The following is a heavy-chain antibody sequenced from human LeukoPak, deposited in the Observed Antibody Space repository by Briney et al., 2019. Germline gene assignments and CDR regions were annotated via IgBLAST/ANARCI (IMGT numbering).Heavy chain of an antibody. CDR3: ERVYSGSQFDL. CDR1: GCSISSSSYY. J-gene: IGHJ3*01. V-gene: IGHV4-39*07. D-gene: IGHD1-26*01. CDR2: IDHSGST. Sequence: SETLSLTCTVYGCSISSSSYYWGWIRQPPGKGLEWIGSIDHSGSTYKNPALKSRVTISIDTSKTQFSLKLRSVTAADPAVYSCERVYSGSQFDLWGQGTMVTVSS.